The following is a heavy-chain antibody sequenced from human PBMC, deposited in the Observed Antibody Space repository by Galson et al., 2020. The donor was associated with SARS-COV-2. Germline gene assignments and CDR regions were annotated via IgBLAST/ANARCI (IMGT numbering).Heavy chain of an antibody. J-gene: IGHJ6*03. CDR1: GGSISSYY. Sequence: SETLSLTCTVSGGSISSYYWSWIRQPPGKGLEWIGYIYYSGSTNYNPSLKSRVTISVDTSKNQFSLKLSSVTAADTAVYYCARESFGVDQIRGWDYMDVWGKGTTVTVSS. CDR3: ARESFGVDQIRGWDYMDV. D-gene: IGHD3-3*01. CDR2: IYYSGST. V-gene: IGHV4-59*01.